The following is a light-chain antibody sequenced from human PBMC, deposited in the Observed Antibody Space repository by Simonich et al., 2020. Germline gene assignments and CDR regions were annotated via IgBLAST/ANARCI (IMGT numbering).Light chain of an antibody. J-gene: IGKJ2*01. CDR1: QSISSY. CDR3: QQSYSTPYT. Sequence: DIQMTQSPSSLSASVGERVTITCRASQSISSYLNWDQQKPGKAPKLLLYAASSLQSGVPSRFSGSGSGTDFTLTISSLQPEDFATYYCQQSYSTPYTFGQGTKLEIK. V-gene: IGKV1-39*01. CDR2: AAS.